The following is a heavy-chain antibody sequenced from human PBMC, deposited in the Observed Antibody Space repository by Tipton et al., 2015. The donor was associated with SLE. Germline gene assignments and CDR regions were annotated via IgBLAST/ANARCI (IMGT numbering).Heavy chain of an antibody. D-gene: IGHD6-13*01. CDR2: ISGSGGST. CDR1: GGSISSYY. J-gene: IGHJ1*01. V-gene: IGHV3-23*01. CDR3: AKVYYGSSWLLAEYFQH. Sequence: LSLTCTVSGGSISSYYWSWIRQPPGKGLEWVSAISGSGGSTYYADSVKGRFTISRDNSKNTLYLQMNSLRAEDTAVYYCAKVYYGSSWLLAEYFQHWGQGTLVTVSS.